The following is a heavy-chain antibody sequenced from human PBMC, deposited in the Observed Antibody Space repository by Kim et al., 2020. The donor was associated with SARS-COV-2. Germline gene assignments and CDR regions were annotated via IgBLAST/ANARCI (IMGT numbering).Heavy chain of an antibody. Sequence: GYADSVKGRFTISRDNAKRSLFRQMNSLRIEDTALYFCVKSLVRGQYGMDAWGQGTMVTVSS. J-gene: IGHJ6*02. V-gene: IGHV3-9*01. CDR3: VKSLVRGQYGMDA. D-gene: IGHD3-10*01.